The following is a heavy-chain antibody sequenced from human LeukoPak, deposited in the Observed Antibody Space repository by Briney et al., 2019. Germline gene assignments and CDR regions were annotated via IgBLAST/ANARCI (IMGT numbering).Heavy chain of an antibody. D-gene: IGHD3-3*01. V-gene: IGHV1-18*01. Sequence: ASVKVSCKASGFPFTSYGFTWVRQAPGQGLEWMGWVSAYNGNTNYVEEFQGRVTMTTDTSATTAYMELRGLRSDDTAVYYCARDSFLIGDRLPFDYWGREPWSPSPQ. J-gene: IGHJ4*02. CDR2: VSAYNGNT. CDR3: ARDSFLIGDRLPFDY. CDR1: GFPFTSYG.